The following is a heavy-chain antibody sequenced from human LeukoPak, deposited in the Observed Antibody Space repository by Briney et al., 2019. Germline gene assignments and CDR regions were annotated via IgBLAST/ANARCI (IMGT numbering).Heavy chain of an antibody. J-gene: IGHJ3*02. CDR2: IYHSGST. D-gene: IGHD2-21*02. CDR1: GGSISSSNW. Sequence: PSETLSLTCAVSGGSISSSNWWSWVRQPPEKGLEWIGEIYHSGSTNYNPSLKSRVTISVDKSKNQFSLKLSSVTAADTAVYYCARDRGDSDAFDIWGQGTMVTASS. V-gene: IGHV4-4*02. CDR3: ARDRGDSDAFDI.